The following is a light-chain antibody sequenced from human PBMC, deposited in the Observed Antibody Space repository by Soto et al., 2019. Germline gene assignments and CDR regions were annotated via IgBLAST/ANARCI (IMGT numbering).Light chain of an antibody. J-gene: IGKJ5*01. CDR2: GAS. Sequence: IVITQSPATLSVSPGERATLSCRASQSVGTKLAWYQQTRGQAPRLLIYGASNRATGVPARFSGSGSGTEFTLTISSLQSEDSGIYYCLQDNDWPLSTFGQGTRLEI. CDR1: QSVGTK. CDR3: LQDNDWPLST. V-gene: IGKV3-15*01.